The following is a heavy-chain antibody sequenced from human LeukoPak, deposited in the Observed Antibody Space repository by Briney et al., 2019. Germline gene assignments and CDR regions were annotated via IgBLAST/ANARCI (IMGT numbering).Heavy chain of an antibody. V-gene: IGHV4-30-2*01. CDR3: ARGPYYYGSGPQGTYDHAFDI. D-gene: IGHD3-10*01. CDR1: GGSISSGGYS. Sequence: NASETLSLTCAVSGGSISSGGYSWSWIRQPPGKGLEWIGYIYHSGSTYYNPSLKSRVTISVDRSKNQSSLKLSSVTAADTAVYYCARGPYYYGSGPQGTYDHAFDIWGQGTMVTVSS. J-gene: IGHJ3*02. CDR2: IYHSGST.